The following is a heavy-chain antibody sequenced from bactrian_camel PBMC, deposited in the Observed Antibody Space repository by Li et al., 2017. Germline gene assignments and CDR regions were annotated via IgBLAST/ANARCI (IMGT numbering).Heavy chain of an antibody. V-gene: IGHV3S53*01. CDR2: IDSDGIA. D-gene: IGHD2*01. Sequence: HVQLVESGGGSVQAGGSRRLSCTPSGSIYNDNCMGWIRQAPGKEREGVAAIDSDGIASYADSVKGRFTVSRDNANNTVNLQMNSLKPEDTAMYYCAADRPGGRVPGIDTIGQPHEYRSWGQGTQVTVSS. CDR1: GSIYNDNC. CDR3: AADRPGGRVPGIDTIGQPHEYRS. J-gene: IGHJ4*01.